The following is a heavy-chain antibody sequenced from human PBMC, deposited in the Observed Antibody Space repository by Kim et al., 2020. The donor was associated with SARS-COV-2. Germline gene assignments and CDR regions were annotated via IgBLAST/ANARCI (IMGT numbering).Heavy chain of an antibody. J-gene: IGHJ6*02. CDR2: ISYDGSNK. V-gene: IGHV3-30*04. Sequence: GGSLRLSCAASGFTFSSYAMHWVRQAPGKGLEWVAVISYDGSNKYYADSVKGRFTISRDNSKNTLYLQMNSLRAEDTAVYYCARDDFLWFGELSGGWPYYYYGMDVWGQGTTVTVSS. D-gene: IGHD3-10*01. CDR1: GFTFSSYA. CDR3: ARDDFLWFGELSGGWPYYYYGMDV.